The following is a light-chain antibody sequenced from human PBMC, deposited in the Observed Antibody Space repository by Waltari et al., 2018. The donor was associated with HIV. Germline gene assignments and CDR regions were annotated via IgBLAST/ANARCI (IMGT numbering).Light chain of an antibody. CDR3: SSYGDSLRVL. J-gene: IGLJ3*02. Sequence: QSALTQPPSASGSLGQSVTISCTGSSSDIGAYDFVSWFQQHPHSAPKLLLYEFTRRPSTVSARFSGSRSGNTAFLTVAGLQPDDEATYFCSSYGDSLRVLFGGGTNVTVL. CDR1: SSDIGAYDF. CDR2: EFT. V-gene: IGLV2-8*01.